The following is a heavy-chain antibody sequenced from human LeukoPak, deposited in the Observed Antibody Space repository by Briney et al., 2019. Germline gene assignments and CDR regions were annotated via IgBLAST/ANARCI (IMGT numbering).Heavy chain of an antibody. CDR1: GFTFSSYA. J-gene: IGHJ4*02. D-gene: IGHD6-19*01. CDR2: ISGGGSST. CDR3: AKAMYSSGWDDLDY. Sequence: PGGSLRLPCAASGFTFSSYAMSWVRQAPGKGLEWASAISGGGSSTHYADSVKGRFTISRDNSKNTLYLQMNSLRAEDTAVYYCAKAMYSSGWDDLDYWGQGTLVTVSS. V-gene: IGHV3-23*01.